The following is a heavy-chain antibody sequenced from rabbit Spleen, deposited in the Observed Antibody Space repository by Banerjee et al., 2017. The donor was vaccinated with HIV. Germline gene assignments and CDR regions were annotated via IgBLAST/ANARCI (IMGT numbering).Heavy chain of an antibody. CDR1: GFTISSSYW. Sequence: QEQLVEYGGDLVKPEGSLTLTCTASGFTISSSYWICWVRQAPGKGLEWIACIYTGSSGSTYFASWAKGRFTITKTSSTTVTLQLNSLTAADTATYFCARDVPNGIHYFNLWGPGTLVTVS. J-gene: IGHJ4*01. CDR3: ARDVPNGIHYFNL. V-gene: IGHV1S45*01. D-gene: IGHD5-1*01. CDR2: IYTGSSGST.